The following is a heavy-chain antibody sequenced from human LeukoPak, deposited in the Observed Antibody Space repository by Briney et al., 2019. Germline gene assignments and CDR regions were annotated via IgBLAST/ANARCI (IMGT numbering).Heavy chain of an antibody. CDR3: ARVDPYTPGLLDH. CDR1: GNTFTGHY. CDR2: INPNSGGT. J-gene: IGHJ4*02. V-gene: IGHV1-2*02. D-gene: IGHD4-11*01. Sequence: ASVKVSCKAYGNTFTGHYIHWVRQAPGQGLEWMGWINPNSGGTNYAQKFQGRVTMTRDTSISTAYMQLSRLRFDDTAVYYCARVDPYTPGLLDHWGQGTLVTVSS.